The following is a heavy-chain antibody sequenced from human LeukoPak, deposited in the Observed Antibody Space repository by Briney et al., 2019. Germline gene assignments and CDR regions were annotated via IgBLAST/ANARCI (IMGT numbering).Heavy chain of an antibody. CDR2: IWFDGSKK. V-gene: IGHV3-33*01. J-gene: IGHJ4*01. Sequence: PGGSLRLSCAASGFIFSSYGMHWVRQAPGKGLEWVAVIWFDGSKKYYADSVKGRITISRDDSKNTLYLQMNSLRAEDTAVYYCAGETTGSYDYWGQGTLVTVSS. D-gene: IGHD1-26*01. CDR3: AGETTGSYDY. CDR1: GFIFSSYG.